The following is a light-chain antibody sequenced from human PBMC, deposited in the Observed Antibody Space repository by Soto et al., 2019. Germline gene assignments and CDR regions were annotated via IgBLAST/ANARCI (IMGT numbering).Light chain of an antibody. Sequence: DIQMTQSPSTLSASVGDTVTITCRASQSISNWLAWYQQRPGKAPNLLIYKASSLEGGVPSRFSGSGSGTDFSLTISSLQPDDFATYYCQQYNTYPWTFVQGTRVE. CDR1: QSISNW. V-gene: IGKV1-5*03. J-gene: IGKJ1*01. CDR3: QQYNTYPWT. CDR2: KAS.